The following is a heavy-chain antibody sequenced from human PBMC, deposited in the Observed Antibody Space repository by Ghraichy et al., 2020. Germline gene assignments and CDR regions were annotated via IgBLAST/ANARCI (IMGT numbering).Heavy chain of an antibody. CDR2: IYYSGST. CDR1: GGSISSGGYY. J-gene: IGHJ6*02. Sequence: SETLSLTCTVSGGSISSGGYYWSWIRQHPGKGLEWIGYIYYSGSTYYNPSLKSRVTISVDTSKNQFSLKLSSVTAADTAVYYCARDLGGGYDLSYGMDVWGQGTTVTVSS. V-gene: IGHV4-31*03. D-gene: IGHD5-12*01. CDR3: ARDLGGGYDLSYGMDV.